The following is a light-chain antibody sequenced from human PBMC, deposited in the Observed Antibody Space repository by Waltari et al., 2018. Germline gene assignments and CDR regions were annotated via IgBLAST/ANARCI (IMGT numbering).Light chain of an antibody. CDR3: SSYIGTNNWV. CDR2: EID. V-gene: IGLV2-8*01. Sequence: QSALTQFPSASGSPGQSVTIPCPGTSSAFGSYHYISWYQHHPGKAPKLMIYEIDKRPSGVPDRFSGSMSGNTASLTVSGLQAEDEADYYCSSYIGTNNWVFGGGTKLTVL. J-gene: IGLJ3*02. CDR1: SSAFGSYHY.